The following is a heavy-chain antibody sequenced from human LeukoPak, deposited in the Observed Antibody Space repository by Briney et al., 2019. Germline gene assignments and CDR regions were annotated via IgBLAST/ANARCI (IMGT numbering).Heavy chain of an antibody. CDR3: ARTGQGSSFLFDY. V-gene: IGHV4-34*12. J-gene: IGHJ4*02. D-gene: IGHD6-13*01. CDR1: GGSFSGYY. Sequence: SETLSLTCAVYGGSFSGYYWSWVRQPPGKGLEWIGEIIHSGSTNYNPSLKSRVTISVDTSKNQFSLKLSSVTAADTAVYYCARTGQGSSFLFDYWGQGTLVTVSS. CDR2: IIHSGST.